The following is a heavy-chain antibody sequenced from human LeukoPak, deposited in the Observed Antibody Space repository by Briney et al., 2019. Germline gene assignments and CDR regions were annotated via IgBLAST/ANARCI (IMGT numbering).Heavy chain of an antibody. D-gene: IGHD5-18*01. CDR3: AREQAIHLGYYYYMDV. CDR2: ISSSSSTI. V-gene: IGHV3-48*01. CDR1: GFTFSDYY. Sequence: PGGSLRLSCAASGFTFSDYYMNWVRQAPGKGLEWVSYISSSSSTIYYADSVKGRFTIPRDNAKNSLYLQMNSLRAEDTAVYYCAREQAIHLGYYYYMDVWGKGTTVTVSS. J-gene: IGHJ6*03.